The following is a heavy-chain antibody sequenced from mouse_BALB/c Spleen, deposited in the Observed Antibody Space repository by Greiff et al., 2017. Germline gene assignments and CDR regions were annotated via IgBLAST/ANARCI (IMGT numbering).Heavy chain of an antibody. J-gene: IGHJ4*01. CDR3: AREEWSTGAMDY. D-gene: IGHD4-1*02. CDR1: GYSITSGYY. CDR2: ISYDGSN. Sequence: EVQLQESGPGLVKPSQSLSLTCSVTGYSITSGYYWNWIRQFPGNKLEWMGYISYDGSNNYNPSLKNRISITRDTSKNQFFLQLNSVTTEDTATYYCAREEWSTGAMDYWGQGTSVTVSS. V-gene: IGHV3-6*01.